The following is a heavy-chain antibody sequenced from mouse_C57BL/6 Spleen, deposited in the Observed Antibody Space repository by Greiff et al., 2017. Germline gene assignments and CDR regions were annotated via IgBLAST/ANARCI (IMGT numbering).Heavy chain of an antibody. CDR2: INPRNGGT. Sequence: VQLQQPGTELVKPGASVKLSCKASGYTFTSYWMHWVKQRPGQGLEWIGNINPRNGGTNYNEKFKSKATLTVDKSSSTAYMQLSSLTSEDSAVYYCARSLYGSILFAYWGQGTLVTVSA. CDR3: ARSLYGSILFAY. CDR1: GYTFTSYW. D-gene: IGHD1-1*01. V-gene: IGHV1-53*01. J-gene: IGHJ3*01.